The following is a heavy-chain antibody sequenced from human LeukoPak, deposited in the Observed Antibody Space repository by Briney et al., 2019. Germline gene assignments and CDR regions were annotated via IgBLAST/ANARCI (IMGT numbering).Heavy chain of an antibody. J-gene: IGHJ4*02. D-gene: IGHD6-13*01. V-gene: IGHV4-59*01. Sequence: ETLSLTCTVSGGSISSYYWSWIRQPPGKGLEWIGYIYYSGSTNYNPSLKSRVTISVDTSKNQFSLRLRSVTAADTAVYYCARVTGYMVEDYFDSWGQGTLVTVSS. CDR1: GGSISSYY. CDR3: ARVTGYMVEDYFDS. CDR2: IYYSGST.